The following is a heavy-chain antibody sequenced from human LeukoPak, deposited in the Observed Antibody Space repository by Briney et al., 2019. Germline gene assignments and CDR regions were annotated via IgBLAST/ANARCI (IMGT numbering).Heavy chain of an antibody. CDR2: IKQDGTEK. Sequence: PGGSLRLSCAASGFTFSSFWMTWVRQAPGKGLEWVANIKQDGTEKYYVDSVKGRFTLSRDNAKNSLYLQMNSLRVEDTAVYYCARVVAALVGGGAFDYWGQGTLVTVSS. D-gene: IGHD6-13*01. V-gene: IGHV3-7*01. CDR3: ARVVAALVGGGAFDY. CDR1: GFTFSSFW. J-gene: IGHJ4*02.